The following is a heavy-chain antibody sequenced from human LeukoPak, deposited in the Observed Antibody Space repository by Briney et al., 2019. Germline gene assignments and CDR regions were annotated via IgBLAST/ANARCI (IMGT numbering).Heavy chain of an antibody. CDR1: GFTFSNYA. CDR3: ARDLRRIAAYYFDY. V-gene: IGHV3-30*03. CDR2: ISSDGRDK. Sequence: QPGASLRLSCAASGFTFSNYAIHWVRQAPGKGLEWVAVISSDGRDKHHADSVKGRFTISRDNSKNTLYLQTNSLRAEDTAVYYCARDLRRIAAYYFDYWGQGTLVTVSS. D-gene: IGHD6-25*01. J-gene: IGHJ4*02.